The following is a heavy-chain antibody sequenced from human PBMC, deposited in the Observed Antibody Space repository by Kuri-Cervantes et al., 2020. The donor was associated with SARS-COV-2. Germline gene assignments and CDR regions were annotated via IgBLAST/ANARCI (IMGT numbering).Heavy chain of an antibody. CDR2: IIPIFGTA. J-gene: IGHJ4*02. Sequence: SVKVSCKASGGTFSSYAISWVRQAPGQGLEWMGRIIPIFGTANYAQKFQGRVTITADESTSTAYMELSSLRSEDTAVYYCAGEQPDATFFDYWGQGTLVTVSS. D-gene: IGHD6-13*01. CDR1: GGTFSSYA. V-gene: IGHV1-69*13. CDR3: AGEQPDATFFDY.